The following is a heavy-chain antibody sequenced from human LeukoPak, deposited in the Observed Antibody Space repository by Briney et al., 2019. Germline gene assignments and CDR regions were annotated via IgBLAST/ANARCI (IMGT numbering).Heavy chain of an antibody. D-gene: IGHD1-26*01. Sequence: GGSLRLSCAASGFTFSNAWMSWVRQAPGKGLEWVGRIKSKTDGGTTDYAAPVKGRFTLSRDDSKNTLFLQMNSLKIEDTAVYYCTTMAGIVGAKYFDYWGQGILVTVSS. CDR1: GFTFSNAW. J-gene: IGHJ4*02. V-gene: IGHV3-15*01. CDR3: TTMAGIVGAKYFDY. CDR2: IKSKTDGGTT.